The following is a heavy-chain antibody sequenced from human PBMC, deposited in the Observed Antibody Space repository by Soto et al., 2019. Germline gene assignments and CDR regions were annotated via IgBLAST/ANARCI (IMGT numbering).Heavy chain of an antibody. D-gene: IGHD6-19*01. Sequence: PGGSLRLSCAASGFTFSSYGMHWVRQAPGKGLEWVAIISYDGGNKYYADSVKGRFTVSRDNSKNTLYLQMNSLRAEDTAVYYCANELSSGWTHYGMDVWGQGTTVTVSS. CDR3: ANELSSGWTHYGMDV. J-gene: IGHJ6*02. CDR1: GFTFSSYG. V-gene: IGHV3-30*18. CDR2: ISYDGGNK.